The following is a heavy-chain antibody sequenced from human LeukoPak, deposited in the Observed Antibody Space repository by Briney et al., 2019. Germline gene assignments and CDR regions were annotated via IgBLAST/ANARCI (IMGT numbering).Heavy chain of an antibody. V-gene: IGHV3-21*01. CDR1: GFTFSSYA. J-gene: IGHJ4*02. Sequence: GGSLRLSCAASGFTFSSYAMSWVRQAPGKGLEWVSSISSSSSYIYYADSVKGRFTISRDNAKNSLYLQMNSLRAEDTAVYYCARGYVVVPAAMVGYWGQGTLVTVSS. CDR2: ISSSSSYI. D-gene: IGHD2-2*01. CDR3: ARGYVVVPAAMVGY.